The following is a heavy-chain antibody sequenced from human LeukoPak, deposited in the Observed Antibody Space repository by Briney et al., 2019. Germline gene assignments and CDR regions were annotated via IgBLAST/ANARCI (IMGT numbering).Heavy chain of an antibody. CDR1: GSTLSSYA. CDR2: ISVSGNT. D-gene: IGHD4-23*01. Sequence: TGGSLRLSCAASGSTLSSYAMSRAPQAPEKGLNGASAISVSGNTYHADSVKGRFTISRDSSKNTLYLQMNRLRAEDAAVYYCARTGGNSFDLPLDYWGQGTLVTVSS. J-gene: IGHJ4*02. CDR3: ARTGGNSFDLPLDY. V-gene: IGHV3-23*01.